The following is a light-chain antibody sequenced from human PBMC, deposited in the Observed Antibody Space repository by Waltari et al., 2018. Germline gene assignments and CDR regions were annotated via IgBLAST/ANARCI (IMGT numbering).Light chain of an antibody. CDR3: QQYGSSPRT. Sequence: EIVFTQSPGTLSLSRGERATLSCRASRSVSNRYLAWYQQKPGQAPRLLIYAASSRATGIPDRFSGSGFETDFTLTISRLEPEDFAVYYCQQYGSSPRTFGQGTKVEIK. CDR1: RSVSNRY. V-gene: IGKV3-20*01. CDR2: AAS. J-gene: IGKJ1*01.